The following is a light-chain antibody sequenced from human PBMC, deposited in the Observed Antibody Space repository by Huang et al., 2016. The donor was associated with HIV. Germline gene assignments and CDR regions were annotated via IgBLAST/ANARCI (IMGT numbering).Light chain of an antibody. CDR1: QDIKDY. J-gene: IGKJ2*01. CDR2: DAT. CDR3: QQYDNGPQYT. V-gene: IGKV1-33*01. Sequence: DIQMTQSPSSLSASVGDRVTITCQASQDIKDYLNWYQQKPGKAPKLLIHDATSLGVGVPSRFSGSGSGTHFTLTISSLKPEDFATYYCQQYDNGPQYTFGQGTKLDFK.